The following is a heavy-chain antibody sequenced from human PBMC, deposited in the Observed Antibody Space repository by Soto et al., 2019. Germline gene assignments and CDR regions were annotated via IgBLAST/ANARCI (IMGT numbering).Heavy chain of an antibody. Sequence: SSWSLDWVRKMPGKGLEWMGIIYPGDSDTRYSPSFQGQVTISADKSISTAYLQWSSLKASDTAMYYCARQFGMDVWGQGTTVTVSS. CDR1: SSWS. V-gene: IGHV5-51*01. CDR3: ARQFGMDV. CDR2: IYPGDSDT. J-gene: IGHJ6*02.